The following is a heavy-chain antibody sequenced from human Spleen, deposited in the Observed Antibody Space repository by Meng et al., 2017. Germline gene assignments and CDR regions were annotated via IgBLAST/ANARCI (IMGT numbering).Heavy chain of an antibody. CDR2: SNHSGST. V-gene: IGHV4-34*02. CDR1: GGSFSDYD. J-gene: IGHJ4*02. CDR3: ARGPTTMAHDFDY. D-gene: IGHD4-11*01. Sequence: QRQRQHGGAGLVRPSETLSLTCVVAGGSFSDYDGSWIRQPPGKALEWIGESNHSGSTNYNPSLESRATISVDTSQNNLSLKLSSVTAADSAVYYCARGPTTMAHDFDYWGQGTLVTVSS.